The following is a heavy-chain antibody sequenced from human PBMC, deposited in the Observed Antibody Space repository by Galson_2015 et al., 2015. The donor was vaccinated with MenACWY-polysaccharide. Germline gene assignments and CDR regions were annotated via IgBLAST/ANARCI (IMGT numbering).Heavy chain of an antibody. CDR2: IGGSGDSM. D-gene: IGHD3-22*01. CDR1: GFSFNSYV. CDR3: ARGPYYYDSHGFYSGSLKNWFGP. Sequence: SLRLSCAASGFSFNSYVMNWVRLAPGKGLEWVSSIGGSGDSMSYADSVKGRFTISRDNAKTSLYLQMDSLRADDTAVFYCARGPYYYDSHGFYSGSLKNWFGPWGQGTLVTVTS. V-gene: IGHV3-21*04. J-gene: IGHJ5*02.